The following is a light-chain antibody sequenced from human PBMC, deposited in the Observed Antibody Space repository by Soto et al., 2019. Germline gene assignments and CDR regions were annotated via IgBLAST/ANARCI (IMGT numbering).Light chain of an antibody. CDR1: QSVSSY. V-gene: IGKV3-11*01. Sequence: EIVFTQSPATLSFSPGERATLSCRASQSVSSYLAWYQQKPGQAPRLLIYDASNRATGIPARFSGSRSGTDFTLTISSLEPEDFAVYYCQQRSNWPPLTFGGGTKVDIK. J-gene: IGKJ4*01. CDR2: DAS. CDR3: QQRSNWPPLT.